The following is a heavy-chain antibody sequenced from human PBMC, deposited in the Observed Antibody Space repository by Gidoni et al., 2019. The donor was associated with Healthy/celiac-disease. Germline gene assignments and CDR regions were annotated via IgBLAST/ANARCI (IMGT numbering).Heavy chain of an antibody. CDR1: GGSISSLY. Sequence: QVQLQESGTGLVKRSATLSLPCSVSGGSISSLYWTLIRQPPGKGLEWIGYIYYRGRTNYNPSLKSRVTISVDTSKIQFSLKLSSVTAADTAVYYCERAGSYYDSSGSYSFDYWGQGTLVTVSS. CDR3: ERAGSYYDSSGSYSFDY. D-gene: IGHD3-22*01. J-gene: IGHJ4*02. CDR2: IYYRGRT. V-gene: IGHV4-59*07.